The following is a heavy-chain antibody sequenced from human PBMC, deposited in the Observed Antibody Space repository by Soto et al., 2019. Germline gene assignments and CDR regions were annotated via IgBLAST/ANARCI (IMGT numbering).Heavy chain of an antibody. CDR2: IYYSGST. Sequence: SETLSLTCTVSGGSISSSSYYWGWIRQPPGKGLEWIGSIYYSGSTYYNPSLKSRVTISVDTSKSQFSLKLSSVTAADTAVYYCASSRLYDFWSGYLALGAFDIWGQGTMVTVSS. D-gene: IGHD3-3*01. CDR3: ASSRLYDFWSGYLALGAFDI. V-gene: IGHV4-39*01. J-gene: IGHJ3*02. CDR1: GGSISSSSYY.